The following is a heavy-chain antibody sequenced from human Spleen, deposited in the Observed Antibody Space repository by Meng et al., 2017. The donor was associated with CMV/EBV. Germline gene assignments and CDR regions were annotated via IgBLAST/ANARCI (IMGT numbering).Heavy chain of an antibody. V-gene: IGHV3-21*01. CDR3: ARGAARTRYNWFDP. J-gene: IGHJ5*02. Sequence: GESLKISCAASGFTFSSYSMNWVRQVPGKGLEWVSSISSSSSYIYYADSVKGRFTISRDNAKNSLYLQMNSLRAEDTAVYYCARGAARTRYNWFDPWGQGTLVTVSS. CDR1: GFTFSSYS. CDR2: ISSSSSYI. D-gene: IGHD6-6*01.